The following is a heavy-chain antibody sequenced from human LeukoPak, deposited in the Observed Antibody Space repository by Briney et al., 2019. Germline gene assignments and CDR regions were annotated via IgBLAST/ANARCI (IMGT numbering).Heavy chain of an antibody. J-gene: IGHJ6*03. D-gene: IGHD3-22*01. CDR1: GSSFTSYW. CDR2: IYPGDSDT. V-gene: IGHV5-51*01. Sequence: GESLKISCKGSGSSFTSYWIGWVRQMPGKGLEWMGIIYPGDSDTRYSPSFQGQVTISADKSISTAYLQWSSLKASDTAMYYCARHYNYYDSSGYRYYYYYMDVWGKGTTVTVSS. CDR3: ARHYNYYDSSGYRYYYYYMDV.